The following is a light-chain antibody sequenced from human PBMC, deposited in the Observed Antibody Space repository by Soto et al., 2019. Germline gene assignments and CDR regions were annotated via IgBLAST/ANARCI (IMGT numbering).Light chain of an antibody. Sequence: EIVMTQSPVTLSVSPGERATLSCRASQSVNSNLAWYQQKPGQAPRLLIYGASNRATGIPDRFSGSGSGTDFTLTISSLEPEDFAVYYCQQRSNWPSITFGQGTRLEIK. V-gene: IGKV3-11*01. CDR3: QQRSNWPSIT. J-gene: IGKJ5*01. CDR2: GAS. CDR1: QSVNSN.